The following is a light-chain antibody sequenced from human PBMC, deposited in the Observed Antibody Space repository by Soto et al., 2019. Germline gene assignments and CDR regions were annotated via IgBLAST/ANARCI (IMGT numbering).Light chain of an antibody. CDR2: DVS. Sequence: QSVLTQPPSASGTPGQRVTISCSGSSSNIGSNTVNWYQQHPGKAPKLMIYDVSKRPSGVPDRFSGSKSGNTASLTISGLQAEDEADYYCCSYAGSYTWVFGTGTKLTVL. CDR3: CSYAGSYTWV. CDR1: SSNIGSNT. J-gene: IGLJ1*01. V-gene: IGLV2-11*01.